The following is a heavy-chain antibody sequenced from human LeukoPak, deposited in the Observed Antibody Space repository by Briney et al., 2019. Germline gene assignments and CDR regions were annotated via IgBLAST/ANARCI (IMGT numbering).Heavy chain of an antibody. CDR3: ASTGYSSSEFDY. Sequence: GGSLRLSCAASGFTFSSYAMHWVRQAPDKGLEWVAVISYDGSNKYYADSVKGRFTISRDNSKNTLYLQMNSLRAEDTAVYYCASTGYSSSEFDYWGQGTLVTVSS. J-gene: IGHJ4*02. V-gene: IGHV3-30-3*01. CDR2: ISYDGSNK. D-gene: IGHD6-13*01. CDR1: GFTFSSYA.